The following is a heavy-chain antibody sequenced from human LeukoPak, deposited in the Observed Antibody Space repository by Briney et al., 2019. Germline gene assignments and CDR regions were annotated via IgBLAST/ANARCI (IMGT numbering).Heavy chain of an antibody. CDR3: AKDGYPLGYCSSTSCPYYFNY. J-gene: IGHJ4*02. D-gene: IGHD2-2*01. CDR2: ISYDGSDK. Sequence: GGSLRLPCAASGFNFSSYGMHWVRQAPGKGLEWVAVISYDGSDKYYADSVKGRFTISRDNSKNTLYLQMNSLRTEDTAVYYCAKDGYPLGYCSSTSCPYYFNYWGQGTLVTVSS. V-gene: IGHV3-30*18. CDR1: GFNFSSYG.